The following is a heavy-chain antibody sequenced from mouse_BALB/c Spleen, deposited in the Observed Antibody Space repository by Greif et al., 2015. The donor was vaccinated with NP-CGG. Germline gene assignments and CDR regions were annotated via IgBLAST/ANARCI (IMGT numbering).Heavy chain of an antibody. D-gene: IGHD1-1*01. J-gene: IGHJ2*01. CDR2: INSNGGST. Sequence: DVQLVESGGGLVQPGGSLKLSCAASGFTFSSYGMSWVRQTPDKRLELVATINSNGGSTYYPDSVKGRFTISRDNAKNTLYLQMSSLKSEDTAMYYCARDYYGSSFFDYWGQGTTLTVSS. V-gene: IGHV5-6-3*01. CDR3: ARDYYGSSFFDY. CDR1: GFTFSSYG.